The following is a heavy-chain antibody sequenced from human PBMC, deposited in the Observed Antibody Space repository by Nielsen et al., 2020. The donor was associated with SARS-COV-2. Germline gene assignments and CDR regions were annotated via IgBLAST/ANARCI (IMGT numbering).Heavy chain of an antibody. V-gene: IGHV4-39*07. CDR2: IYYSGSS. CDR3: ARSEYSLFYYYMDV. J-gene: IGHJ6*03. D-gene: IGHD5-18*01. CDR1: GGSISSSSYY. Sequence: SETLSLTCTVSGGSISSSSYYWGWVRQPPGKGLEWIGSIYYSGSSHYNPSLKSRVTISVDMSKNQLSLKLTSVTAADTAVYYCARSEYSLFYYYMDVWGKGTTVTVSS.